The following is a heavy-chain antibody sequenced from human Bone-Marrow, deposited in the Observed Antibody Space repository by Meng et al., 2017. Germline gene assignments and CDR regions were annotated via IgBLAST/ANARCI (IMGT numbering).Heavy chain of an antibody. CDR1: GGTFSDYY. J-gene: IGHJ4*02. V-gene: IGHV4-34*01. CDR3: ARQGDTAMATFDY. Sequence: QVQLQQWGAGLLKPSETLSLTCAVSGGTFSDYYWSWIRQPPGKGLEWIGEINHSGGTKYTPSLESRVTISIDTSKNQFSLKLSSVTAADTAIYYCARQGDTAMATFDYWGQGTLVTVSS. D-gene: IGHD5-18*01. CDR2: INHSGGT.